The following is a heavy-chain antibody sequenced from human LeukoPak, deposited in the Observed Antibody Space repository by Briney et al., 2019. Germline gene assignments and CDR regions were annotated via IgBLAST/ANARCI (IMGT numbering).Heavy chain of an antibody. V-gene: IGHV3-33*01. Sequence: SGGSLRLSCAASGFTFSSYGMHWVRQAPGKGLEWVAVIWYDGSNKYYADSVKGRFTISRDNSKNTLYLQMNSLRAEDTAVYYCARDMYYDILTGYADFDYWGQGTLATVSS. D-gene: IGHD3-9*01. CDR2: IWYDGSNK. CDR3: ARDMYYDILTGYADFDY. CDR1: GFTFSSYG. J-gene: IGHJ4*02.